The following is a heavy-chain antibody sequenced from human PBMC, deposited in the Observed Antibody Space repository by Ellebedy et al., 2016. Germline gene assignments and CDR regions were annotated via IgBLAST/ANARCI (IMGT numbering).Heavy chain of an antibody. J-gene: IGHJ4*02. Sequence: ASVKVSCKASGGPLSSYAISWVRQTPGQGLEWMGGIIPIFGTTNYAQKFQGRVTITADESTNTGYMELSSLRSEDTAVYYCAKYYDSSGYYWAFDYWGQGTLVTVSS. CDR2: IIPIFGTT. V-gene: IGHV1-69*13. CDR1: GGPLSSYA. D-gene: IGHD3-22*01. CDR3: AKYYDSSGYYWAFDY.